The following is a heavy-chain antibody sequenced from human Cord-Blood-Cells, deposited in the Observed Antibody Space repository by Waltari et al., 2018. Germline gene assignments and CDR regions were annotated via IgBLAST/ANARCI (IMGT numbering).Heavy chain of an antibody. CDR2: IIPIFGTA. CDR3: ARRRYSNYYYYYGMDV. D-gene: IGHD4-4*01. V-gene: IGHV1-69*06. Sequence: QVQLVQSGAEVKKPGSSVKVSCKASGGTFSSYAISWVRQAPGQGLEWMGGIIPIFGTANYAQKFQGRVTITADKSTSTAYMELSSLRSEDTAMYYCARRRYSNYYYYYGMDVWGQGTTVTVSS. CDR1: GGTFSSYA. J-gene: IGHJ6*02.